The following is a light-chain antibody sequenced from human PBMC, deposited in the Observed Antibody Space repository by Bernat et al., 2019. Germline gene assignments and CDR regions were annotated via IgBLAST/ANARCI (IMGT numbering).Light chain of an antibody. CDR2: EVT. J-gene: IGLJ3*02. CDR1: SSDVGGYNY. V-gene: IGLV2-8*01. Sequence: QSALTQPPSASGSPGQSVTISCTGTSSDVGGYNYVSWYQQHPGKAPKLMISEVTKRPSGVPDRFSGSKSGNTASLTVSGLQAEDEADYYCSSYAGNSFVLGGGTKVTVL. CDR3: SSYAGNSFV.